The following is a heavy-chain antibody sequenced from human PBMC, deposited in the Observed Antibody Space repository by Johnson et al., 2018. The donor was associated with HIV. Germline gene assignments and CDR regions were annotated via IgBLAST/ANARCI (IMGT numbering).Heavy chain of an antibody. CDR3: ARAYYDSGGYYPHAFHV. D-gene: IGHD3-22*01. J-gene: IGHJ3*01. CDR1: GFTFSSYW. Sequence: VQLVESGGGLVQPGGSLRLSCAASGFTFSSYWMHWVRQAPGKGLEWVSTIYSGGNRYYADSVKGRFTVSRDNSENTLYLQMNSLRAEDTAVYYCARAYYDSGGYYPHAFHVWGQGTMVTVSS. V-gene: IGHV3-66*01. CDR2: IYSGGNR.